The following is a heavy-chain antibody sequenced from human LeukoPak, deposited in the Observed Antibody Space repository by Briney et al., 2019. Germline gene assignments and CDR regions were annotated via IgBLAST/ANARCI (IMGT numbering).Heavy chain of an antibody. Sequence: ASVKVSCKTSGYNLMESGISWVRQAPGQGLEWMAWINCNSGERHYAQNFQGRVTMTTDTSTNTVYLELRSLKSDDTAVYYCAKDFYYVVDYWGQGTMVTVSS. V-gene: IGHV1-18*01. D-gene: IGHD3-10*02. J-gene: IGHJ3*01. CDR2: INCNSGER. CDR3: AKDFYYVVDY. CDR1: GYNLMESG.